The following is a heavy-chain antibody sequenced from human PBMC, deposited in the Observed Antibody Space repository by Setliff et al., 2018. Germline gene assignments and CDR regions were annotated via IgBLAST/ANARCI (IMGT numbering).Heavy chain of an antibody. Sequence: SETLSLTCTVSGYSISSGYYWGWIRQPPGKGLEWIGEIYHSGSTNYNPSLKSRVTISVDKSKNQFSLNLSSVTAADTDVYYCAREQRSALFEYWGQGTLVTVSS. J-gene: IGHJ4*02. CDR2: IYHSGST. D-gene: IGHD1-1*01. CDR3: AREQRSALFEY. CDR1: GYSISSGYY. V-gene: IGHV4-38-2*02.